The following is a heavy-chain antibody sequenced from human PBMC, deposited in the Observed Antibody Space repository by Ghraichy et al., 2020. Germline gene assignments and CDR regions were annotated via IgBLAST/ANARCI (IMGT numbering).Heavy chain of an antibody. Sequence: GGSLRLSCAASGFTFSSYSMNWVRQAPGKGLEWVSYISSSSSTIYYADSVKGRFTISRDNAKNSLYLQMNSLRAEDTAVYYCARDPAAYDFWSGYWPGAFDIWGQGTMVTVSS. CDR1: GFTFSSYS. J-gene: IGHJ3*02. CDR3: ARDPAAYDFWSGYWPGAFDI. D-gene: IGHD3-3*01. V-gene: IGHV3-48*01. CDR2: ISSSSSTI.